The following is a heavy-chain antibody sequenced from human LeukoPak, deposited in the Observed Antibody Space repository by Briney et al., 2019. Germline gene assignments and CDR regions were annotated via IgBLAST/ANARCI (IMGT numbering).Heavy chain of an antibody. J-gene: IGHJ3*02. CDR3: AKGSGGYCSSTSCLSAFDI. CDR1: GFTFSSHW. CDR2: INTDGTRT. Sequence: PGGSLRLSCAASGFTFSSHWLHWVRQAPGKGLVWVSRINTDGTRTNYADSVKGRFTISRDNAKNTVYLQMNSLRAEDTAVYYCAKGSGGYCSSTSCLSAFDIWGQGTMVTVSS. D-gene: IGHD2-2*01. V-gene: IGHV3-74*01.